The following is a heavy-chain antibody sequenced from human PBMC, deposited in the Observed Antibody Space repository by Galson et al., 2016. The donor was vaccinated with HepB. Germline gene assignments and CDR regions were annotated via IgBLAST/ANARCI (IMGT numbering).Heavy chain of an antibody. CDR2: ISGDTPYI. D-gene: IGHD3-22*01. J-gene: IGHJ4*02. CDR1: GFTFSTYT. V-gene: IGHV3-21*01. CDR3: AASPYYYDTTGYHNSHSDY. Sequence: SLRLSCAASGFTFSTYTMNWVRQAPGKRLEWVSSISGDTPYIYYADSVKGRFTISRDNPTNSLYLQMNSLRAEDTAVYYCAASPYYYDTTGYHNSHSDYWGQGTLVTVSS.